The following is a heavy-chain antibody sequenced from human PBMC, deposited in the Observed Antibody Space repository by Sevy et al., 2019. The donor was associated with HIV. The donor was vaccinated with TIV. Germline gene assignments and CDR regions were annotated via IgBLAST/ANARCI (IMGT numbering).Heavy chain of an antibody. D-gene: IGHD1-26*01. J-gene: IGHJ4*02. V-gene: IGHV4-59*08. Sequence: ETLSLTCTVSGGSITSLYWNWIRQPPGKGLEWIANIYYNGHINYNPSLKSRVTLSLDTSKNQFSLRLSSVTAADTAMYYCADENAWGRGYSWGQGTLVTVSS. CDR3: ADENAWGRGYS. CDR1: GGSITSLY. CDR2: IYYNGHI.